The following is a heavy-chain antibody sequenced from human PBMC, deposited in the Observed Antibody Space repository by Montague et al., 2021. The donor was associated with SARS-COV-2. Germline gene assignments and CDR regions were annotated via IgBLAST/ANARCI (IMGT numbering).Heavy chain of an antibody. Sequence: SETLSLTCTVSGGSITRNYYWGWIRQPPGKGLEWVGNIYYSGTTFINPPLKSRVTISADASKNQFSLNLTSVTAADTAVYYCARPLVRGVPKAFDIWGQGALVVVSS. D-gene: IGHD3-10*01. J-gene: IGHJ3*02. CDR2: IYYSGTT. CDR1: GGSITRNYY. V-gene: IGHV4-39*01. CDR3: ARPLVRGVPKAFDI.